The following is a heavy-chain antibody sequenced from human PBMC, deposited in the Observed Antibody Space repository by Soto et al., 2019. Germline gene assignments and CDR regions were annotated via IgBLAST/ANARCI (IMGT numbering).Heavy chain of an antibody. CDR3: ARPDSNGSYDY. CDR2: VYPFDSDT. D-gene: IGHD3-22*01. V-gene: IGHV5-51*01. CDR1: GYTFTSKW. Sequence: GESLKISCKASGYTFTSKWIAWVRQMPGKGLEWMAIVYPFDSDTRYSPSFQGQVTISADKSINTAYLQWSSLRASDTAIYYCARPDSNGSYDYWGQGTPVTVSS. J-gene: IGHJ4*02.